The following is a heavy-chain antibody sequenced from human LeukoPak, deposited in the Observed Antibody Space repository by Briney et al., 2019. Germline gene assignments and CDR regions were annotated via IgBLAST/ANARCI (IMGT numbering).Heavy chain of an antibody. J-gene: IGHJ4*02. CDR2: ITGDGSTT. D-gene: IGHD2-8*01. CDR1: GFPFSDYW. CDR3: ARTVNGGYFDN. V-gene: IGHV3-74*01. Sequence: GGSLRLSCAASGFPFSDYWMHWVRQAPGKGLVWVARITGDGSTTTYADSVKGRFTISRDNAKNTLFLQMNILRAEDTAVYYCARTVNGGYFDNWGQGTLVTVSS.